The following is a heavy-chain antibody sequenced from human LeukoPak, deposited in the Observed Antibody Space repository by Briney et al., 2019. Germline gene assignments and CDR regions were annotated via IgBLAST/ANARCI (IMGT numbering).Heavy chain of an antibody. CDR2: INSDGSDI. CDR1: GFIFSNYY. D-gene: IGHD3-10*01. Sequence: GGFLRLSCAASGFIFSNYYMHWVRQPPGKGLVWVSHINSDGSDINYADSVKGRFTISRDNAKNTLYLQMNSLRAEDTAVYYCARVPWGFYGSGSYYPGAFDIWGQGTMVTVSS. CDR3: ARVPWGFYGSGSYYPGAFDI. J-gene: IGHJ3*02. V-gene: IGHV3-74*01.